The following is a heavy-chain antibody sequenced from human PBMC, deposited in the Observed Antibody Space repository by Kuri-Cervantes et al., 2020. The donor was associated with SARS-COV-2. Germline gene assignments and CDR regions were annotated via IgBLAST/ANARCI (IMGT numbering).Heavy chain of an antibody. CDR2: ISCSGGST. J-gene: IGHJ4*02. D-gene: IGHD3-10*01. V-gene: IGHV3-23*01. CDR3: AKTTMVQGVIISGWIDN. Sequence: LSLTCAASGFTFSSYAMSWVRQASGKALEWVSDISCSGGSTYYADSVKGRFNISRDNSKNTLYLQMNSLRAEDTAVYYCAKTTMVQGVIISGWIDNWGQGTLVTVSS. CDR1: GFTFSSYA.